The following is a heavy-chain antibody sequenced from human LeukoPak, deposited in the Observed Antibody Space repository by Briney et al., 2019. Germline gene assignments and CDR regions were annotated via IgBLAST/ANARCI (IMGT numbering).Heavy chain of an antibody. CDR1: GYTFTIYG. CDR2: ISASNGNT. D-gene: IGHD6-13*01. CDR3: ARYPLSYSSNWHYYFDY. V-gene: IGHV1-18*01. J-gene: IGHJ4*02. Sequence: ASVKVSCKASGYTFTIYGVSWVRQAPGQGLEWMGWISASNGNTNYAQNLQDRVTMTTATSTSTAYMELRSLRSDDTAVYYCARYPLSYSSNWHYYFDYWGQGTPLTVSS.